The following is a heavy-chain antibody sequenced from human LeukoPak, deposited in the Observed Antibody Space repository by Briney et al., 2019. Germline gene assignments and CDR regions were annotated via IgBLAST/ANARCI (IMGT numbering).Heavy chain of an antibody. D-gene: IGHD3-22*01. CDR2: ISYDGSNK. V-gene: IGHV3-30*03. CDR3: AREPRTMIVVRTYYFDY. CDR1: GFSFSSYG. Sequence: PGGSLRLSCAASGFSFSSYGMHWVRQAPGKGLEWVAVISYDGSNKYYADSVKGRFTISRDNSKNTLYLQMNSLRAEDTAVYYCAREPRTMIVVRTYYFDYWGQGTLVTVSS. J-gene: IGHJ4*02.